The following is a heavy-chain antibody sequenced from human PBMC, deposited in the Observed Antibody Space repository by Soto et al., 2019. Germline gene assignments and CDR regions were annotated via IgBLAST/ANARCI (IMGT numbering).Heavy chain of an antibody. CDR1: GGSISSYY. CDR2: IYYSGST. V-gene: IGHV4-59*01. Sequence: SETLSLTCTVSGGSISSYYWSWVRQPPGKGLEWIGYIYYSGSTNYNPSLKSRVTISADRSKNQFSLKLGSVTAADTAVYYCARATQPNWFDTWGQGTLVTVSS. D-gene: IGHD5-18*01. J-gene: IGHJ5*02. CDR3: ARATQPNWFDT.